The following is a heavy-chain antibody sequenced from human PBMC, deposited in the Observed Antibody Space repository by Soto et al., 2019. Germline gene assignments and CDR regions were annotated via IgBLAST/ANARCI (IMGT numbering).Heavy chain of an antibody. CDR3: ARGGGEYSSSWYVAFDI. D-gene: IGHD6-13*01. V-gene: IGHV1-69*01. CDR1: GGTFSSYA. CDR2: IIPIFGTA. J-gene: IGHJ3*02. Sequence: VQLVQSGAEVKKPGSSVKVSCKASGGTFSSYAISWVRQAPGQGLEWMGGIIPIFGTANYAQKFQGRVTITADESTSTAYMELSSLRSEDTAVYYCARGGGEYSSSWYVAFDIWGQGTMVTVSS.